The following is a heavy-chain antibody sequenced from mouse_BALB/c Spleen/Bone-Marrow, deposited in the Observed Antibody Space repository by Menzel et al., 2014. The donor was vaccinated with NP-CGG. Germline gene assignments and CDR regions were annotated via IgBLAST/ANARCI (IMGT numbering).Heavy chain of an antibody. J-gene: IGHJ3*01. CDR1: GYAFTSYN. CDR3: ATEGYVAWFAY. V-gene: IGHV1S135*01. Sequence: VQLQQSGPKLVKPGASVKVSCKASGYAFTSYNMYWVKQSHGKSLEWIGYIDPYNGGTTYNQKFKVKATSTVDKSSRTAYSKLHSLTSDDSAVYYCATEGYVAWFAYWGQGTPVTVSA. CDR2: IDPYNGGT.